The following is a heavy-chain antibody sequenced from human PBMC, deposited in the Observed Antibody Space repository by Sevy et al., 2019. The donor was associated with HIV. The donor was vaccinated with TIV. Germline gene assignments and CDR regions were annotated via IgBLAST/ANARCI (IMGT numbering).Heavy chain of an antibody. J-gene: IGHJ4*01. D-gene: IGHD6-19*01. Sequence: GGSLRLSCVASGFTVSSYSMNWVHQAPGKGLEWVSYISSSSDSSRTLYYADSVKGRFSISRDNAKNSVHLQMTSLRVEDTAVYYCARPDLSGWYFDFWGHGTLVTVSS. V-gene: IGHV3-48*01. CDR1: GFTVSSYS. CDR2: ISSSSDSSRTL. CDR3: ARPDLSGWYFDF.